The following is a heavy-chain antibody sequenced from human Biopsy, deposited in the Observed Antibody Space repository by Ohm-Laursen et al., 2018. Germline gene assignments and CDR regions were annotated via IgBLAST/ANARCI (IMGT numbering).Heavy chain of an antibody. CDR2: IKHSGST. Sequence: SDTLSLTCAVSVGSFSGYYWSWIRQPPGKGLEWIGEIKHSGSTNYNPSLKSRVTISVDTSKNQFSPKLSSVTAADTAVYYCARGMRYCTNAVCYKSGSGSYYRYYYGMDVWGQGTTVTVSS. J-gene: IGHJ6*02. CDR3: ARGMRYCTNAVCYKSGSGSYYRYYYGMDV. CDR1: VGSFSGYY. V-gene: IGHV4-34*01. D-gene: IGHD2-8*01.